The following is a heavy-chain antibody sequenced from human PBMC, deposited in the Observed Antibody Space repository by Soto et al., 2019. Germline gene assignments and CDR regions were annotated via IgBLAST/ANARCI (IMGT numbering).Heavy chain of an antibody. CDR1: GGSISSGDYY. D-gene: IGHD6-6*01. CDR2: INYSGST. CDR3: VRVGSSIAVRPFDY. V-gene: IGHV4-30-4*01. Sequence: QVQLQESGPRLVKPSQTLSLTCTVSGGSISSGDYYWSWIRQPPGKGREWIGYINYSGSTSYNPSLKSGVTISVDTSKNPFSLKLSSVTAADTAVYNCVRVGSSIAVRPFDYWGKGTLVTVSS. J-gene: IGHJ4*02.